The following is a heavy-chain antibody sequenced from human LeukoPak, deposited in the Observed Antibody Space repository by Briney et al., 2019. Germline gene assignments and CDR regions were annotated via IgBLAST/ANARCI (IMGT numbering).Heavy chain of an antibody. J-gene: IGHJ4*02. CDR2: IYYSGST. CDR3: ARQRGHYGSGSYLDY. D-gene: IGHD3-10*01. Sequence: SETLSLTCTVSGGSISSYYWSWIRQPPGKGLEWIGYIYYSGSTNYNPSLKSRVTISVDTSKNQFSLKLSSVTAADTAVYYCARQRGHYGSGSYLDYWGQGTLVTVSS. V-gene: IGHV4-59*08. CDR1: GGSISSYY.